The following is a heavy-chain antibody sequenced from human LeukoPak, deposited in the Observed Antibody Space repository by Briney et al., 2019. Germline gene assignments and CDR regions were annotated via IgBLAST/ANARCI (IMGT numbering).Heavy chain of an antibody. CDR2: INAGNGNT. D-gene: IGHD6-19*01. Sequence: ASVKVSCKASGYTFTSYAMHWVRRAPGQRLEWMGWINAGNGNTKYSQKFQGRVTITRDTSASTAYMELSSLRSEDTAVYYCARDPSSGWAETFFDYWGQGTLVTVSS. CDR1: GYTFTSYA. CDR3: ARDPSSGWAETFFDY. J-gene: IGHJ4*02. V-gene: IGHV1-3*01.